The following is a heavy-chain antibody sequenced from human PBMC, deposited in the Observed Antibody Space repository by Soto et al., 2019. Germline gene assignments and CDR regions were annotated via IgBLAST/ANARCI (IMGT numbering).Heavy chain of an antibody. J-gene: IGHJ4*02. V-gene: IGHV3-48*03. Sequence: EVQLVESGGGFVQPGVSLSRSCVASGFTFSSYEMNWVRQAPGVGLEWISYISGGGDTTYYADSVKGRFTTSRDNGKNSLYLELNSLCVDDTAVYHCASDWREVTNRITFSDYWGGGILVIVSS. D-gene: IGHD4-17*01. CDR1: GFTFSSYE. CDR3: ASDWREVTNRITFSDY. CDR2: ISGGGDTT.